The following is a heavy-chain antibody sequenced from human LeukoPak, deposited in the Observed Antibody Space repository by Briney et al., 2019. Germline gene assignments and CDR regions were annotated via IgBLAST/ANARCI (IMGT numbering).Heavy chain of an antibody. CDR3: ARDLTIFGVAAGYYGMDV. J-gene: IGHJ6*02. D-gene: IGHD3-3*01. V-gene: IGHV3-53*04. CDR1: GFTVSSNY. CDR2: IYSGGSA. Sequence: SGGSLRLSCAASGFTVSSNYMSWVRQAPGKGLEWVSVIYSGGSAYYADSVKGRFTISRHNSKNTLYLQMNSLRAEDTAVYYCARDLTIFGVAAGYYGMDVWGQGTTVTVSS.